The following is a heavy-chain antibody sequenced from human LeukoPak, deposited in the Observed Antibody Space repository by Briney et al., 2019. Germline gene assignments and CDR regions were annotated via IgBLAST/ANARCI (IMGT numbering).Heavy chain of an antibody. CDR1: GYTFTSYY. CDR3: ANYYATLYYFDY. J-gene: IGHJ4*02. CDR2: INPSGGST. Sequence: ASVKVSCKASGYTFTSYYMHWVRQAPGQGLEWMGIINPSGGSTSYAQKFQGRVTMTRDTSTSTVYMELSSLRSEDTAVYYCANYYATLYYFDYWGQGTLVTVSP. D-gene: IGHD3-22*01. V-gene: IGHV1-46*01.